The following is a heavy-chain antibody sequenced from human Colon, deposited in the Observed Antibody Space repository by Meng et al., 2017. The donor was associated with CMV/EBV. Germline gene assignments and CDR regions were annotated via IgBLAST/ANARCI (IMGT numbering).Heavy chain of an antibody. V-gene: IGHV2-5*01. Sequence: LSLSTIGLSVGWIRQPPGEALEWLALVYWNDDKRYSPSLKSRLTITKDTSKNQVVLRVTNMDPVDSGTYYCAHGGSGYDFGAGGFDYWGQGALVTVSS. CDR1: LSLSTIGLS. J-gene: IGHJ4*02. CDR3: AHGGSGYDFGAGGFDY. D-gene: IGHD5-12*01. CDR2: VYWNDDK.